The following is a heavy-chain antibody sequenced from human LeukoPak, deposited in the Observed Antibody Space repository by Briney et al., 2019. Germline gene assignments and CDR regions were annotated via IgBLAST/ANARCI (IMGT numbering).Heavy chain of an antibody. CDR2: IWYDGSDK. Sequence: GRSLRLSCAASGLTFSSYVMHWVRQAPGKGLEWVSVIWYDGSDKYYTDSVKGRFTISRDNSKNTLYLLMNSLRAEDTAVYYCARGYGSGSPNSFDYWGQGTLVTASS. CDR3: ARGYGSGSPNSFDY. CDR1: GLTFSSYV. V-gene: IGHV3-33*01. D-gene: IGHD3-10*01. J-gene: IGHJ4*02.